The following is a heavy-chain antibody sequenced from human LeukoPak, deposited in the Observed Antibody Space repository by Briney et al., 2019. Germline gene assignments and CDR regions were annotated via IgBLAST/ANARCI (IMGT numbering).Heavy chain of an antibody. V-gene: IGHV4-59*01. CDR3: ARDLGYSSSRVENWFDP. Sequence: SETLSLTCTVSGVSISSYYWSWIRQPPGKGLEWIGYIYYSGSTHYHPSLKSRVTISVDTSKNQFSLKLSSVTAADTAVYYCARDLGYSSSRVENWFDPWGQGTLVTVSS. J-gene: IGHJ5*02. CDR1: GVSISSYY. D-gene: IGHD6-13*01. CDR2: IYYSGST.